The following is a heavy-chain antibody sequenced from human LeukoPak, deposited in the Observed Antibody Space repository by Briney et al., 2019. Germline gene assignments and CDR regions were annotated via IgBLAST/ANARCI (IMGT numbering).Heavy chain of an antibody. D-gene: IGHD3-10*01. CDR1: GFTFSSYS. J-gene: IGHJ6*04. CDR3: ARANKLWFGELPVGMDV. V-gene: IGHV3-21*01. CDR2: ISSSSSYI. Sequence: GGSLRLSCAASGFTFSSYSMNWVRQAPGKGLEGVSSISSSSSYIYYADSVKGRFTISRDNAKNSLYLQMNSLRAEDTAVYYCARANKLWFGELPVGMDVWAKGPRSPSPQ.